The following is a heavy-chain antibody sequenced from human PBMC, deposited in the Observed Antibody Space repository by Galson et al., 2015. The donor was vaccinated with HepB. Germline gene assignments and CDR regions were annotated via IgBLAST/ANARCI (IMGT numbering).Heavy chain of an antibody. Sequence: SLRLSCAASGFTFDDSTMHWVRQVPGKGLQWVSLITWNGDYTSYADSVRGRFTISRDNSKNALHLQMNSLRIEDTALYYCAKELGKRGRGWGANLDSWGQGTPVTVSS. J-gene: IGHJ4*02. D-gene: IGHD3-16*01. CDR2: ITWNGDYT. CDR3: AKELGKRGRGWGANLDS. V-gene: IGHV3-43*01. CDR1: GFTFDDST.